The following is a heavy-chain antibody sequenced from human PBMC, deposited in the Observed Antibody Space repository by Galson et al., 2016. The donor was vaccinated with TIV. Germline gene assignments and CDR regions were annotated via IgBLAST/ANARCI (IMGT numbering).Heavy chain of an antibody. Sequence: SLRLSCAASGFTFNTCGMNWVRQAPGKGLECISSISSYSSYIYYADSVRGRFTISRDNAKSSVYLQMNSLRVEDTAVYYCVRDAPTDGSGYSGGYFDSWGQGTLVTVSS. CDR2: ISSYSSYI. V-gene: IGHV3-21*06. CDR1: GFTFNTCG. CDR3: VRDAPTDGSGYSGGYFDS. J-gene: IGHJ4*02. D-gene: IGHD3-22*01.